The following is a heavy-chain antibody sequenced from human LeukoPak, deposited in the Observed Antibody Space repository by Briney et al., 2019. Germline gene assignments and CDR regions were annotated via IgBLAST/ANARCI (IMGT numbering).Heavy chain of an antibody. CDR2: INPNNGGP. D-gene: IGHD4/OR15-4a*01. CDR3: ARGGPTYGSKYNWFDP. CDR1: GYTFTGDY. V-gene: IGHV1-2*06. Sequence: ASVKVSCKASGYTFTGDYMHWVRQAPGQGLEWMGRINPNNGGPNYAQKFQGRVTMTRDTSISTAYMELGRLTSDDTAVYYCARGGPTYGSKYNWFDPWGQGTLVTVSS. J-gene: IGHJ5*02.